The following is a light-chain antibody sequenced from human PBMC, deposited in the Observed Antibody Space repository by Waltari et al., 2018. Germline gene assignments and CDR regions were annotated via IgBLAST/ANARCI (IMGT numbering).Light chain of an antibody. J-gene: IGLJ2*01. CDR3: CSLTSSRTVI. CDR2: DVA. CDR1: TGDVGAYNY. V-gene: IGLV2-14*03. Sequence: QSALTQPASMSESPGQSITISCTGTTGDVGAYNYVSWYQQLPGKAPKLLIYDVANRPSGVSDRFSGSKSGNTASLIISGLQAEDEADYYCCSLTSSRTVIFGGGTKLTVL.